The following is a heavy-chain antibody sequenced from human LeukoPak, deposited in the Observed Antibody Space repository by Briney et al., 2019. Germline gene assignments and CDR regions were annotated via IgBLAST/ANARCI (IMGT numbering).Heavy chain of an antibody. V-gene: IGHV3-30*02. J-gene: IGHJ3*02. CDR3: AKDEARFGEVSAFDI. CDR2: IRYDGSNK. D-gene: IGHD3-10*01. CDR1: GFTFSSYG. Sequence: PGGSLRLSCAASGFTFSSYGMHWVRQAPGKGLEWVAFIRYDGSNKYYADSVKGRFAISRDNSKNTLYLQMNSLRAEDTAVYYCAKDEARFGEVSAFDIWGQGTMVTVSS.